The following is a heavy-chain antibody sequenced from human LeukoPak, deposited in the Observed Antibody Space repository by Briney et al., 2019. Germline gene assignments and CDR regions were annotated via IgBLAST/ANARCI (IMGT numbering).Heavy chain of an antibody. CDR3: ARLSSTSWDNWFDP. V-gene: IGHV4-59*01. CDR1: GGSLSNYY. CDR2: IYYSGST. Sequence: NASETLSLTCTVSGGSLSNYYWSWIRQPPGKGLEWIGYIYYSGSTNYNPSLKSRVTISVDTSKNQFSLKLSSVTAADTAVYYCARLSSTSWDNWFDPWGQGTLVTVSS. J-gene: IGHJ5*02. D-gene: IGHD2-2*01.